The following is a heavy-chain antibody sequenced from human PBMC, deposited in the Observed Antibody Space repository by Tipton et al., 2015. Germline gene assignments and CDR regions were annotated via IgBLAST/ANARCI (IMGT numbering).Heavy chain of an antibody. CDR2: IFYNVST. Sequence: LRLSCTVSGDSINSDYWSWIRQPPGRGLEWIGYIFYNVSTKYNPSLKSRVTFSEDTSKNQFSLKLNSVTAADTAVYYCAKVSTFLNWFDPWGQGTLVTVSS. CDR1: GDSINSDY. J-gene: IGHJ5*02. D-gene: IGHD5/OR15-5a*01. V-gene: IGHV4-59*12. CDR3: AKVSTFLNWFDP.